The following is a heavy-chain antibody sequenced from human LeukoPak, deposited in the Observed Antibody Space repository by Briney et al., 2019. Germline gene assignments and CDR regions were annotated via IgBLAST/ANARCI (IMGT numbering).Heavy chain of an antibody. CDR3: VRGKGYYEI. CDR1: GFSFSTYW. V-gene: IGHV3-7*01. Sequence: GGSLRLSCAASGFSFSTYWMSWVRQAPGKRPEWMANIKQDGSEKHNVDSVKGRFTISRDNAKNSLFLQMNSLRAEDTAMYYCVRGKGYYEIRGQGTLVTVSS. D-gene: IGHD3-22*01. CDR2: IKQDGSEK. J-gene: IGHJ4*02.